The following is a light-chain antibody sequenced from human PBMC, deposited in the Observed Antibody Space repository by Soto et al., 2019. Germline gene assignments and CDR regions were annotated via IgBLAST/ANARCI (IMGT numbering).Light chain of an antibody. CDR1: SSDVGGYNY. V-gene: IGLV2-14*01. CDR3: SSYTSSSPFV. CDR2: DVS. J-gene: IGLJ1*01. Sequence: QSALTQPASVSGSPGQSITISCTGTSSDVGGYNYVSWYQQHPGKAPKLMICDVSNRPSGVSNRFSGSKSGNTASLTISGLQAEDEADYYCSSYTSSSPFVFGTGTKVTVL.